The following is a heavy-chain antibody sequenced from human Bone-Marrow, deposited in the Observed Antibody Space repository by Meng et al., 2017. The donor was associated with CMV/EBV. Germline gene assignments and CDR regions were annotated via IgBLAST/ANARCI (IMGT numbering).Heavy chain of an antibody. CDR3: ARDRAGSYPNWFDP. D-gene: IGHD1-26*01. CDR1: GFPFSASY. J-gene: IGHJ5*02. CDR2: ISSSGSTI. V-gene: IGHV3-11*01. Sequence: ASGFPFSASYMSWIRQAPGKGLEWVSYISSSGSTIYYADSVKGGFTIARDNAKNSLYLQMNSLRAEDTAVYYGARDRAGSYPNWFDPWGQGTLVTVSS.